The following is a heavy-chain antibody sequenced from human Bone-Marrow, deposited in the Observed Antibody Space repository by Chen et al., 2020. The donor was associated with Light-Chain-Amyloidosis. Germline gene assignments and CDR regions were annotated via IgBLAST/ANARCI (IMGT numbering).Heavy chain of an antibody. CDR3: AKDISYDDILPGYPADAFDI. CDR1: GFAFSSYA. Sequence: EVQLVESGGGLLQRGGSLRLSCAASGFAFSSYAMSWVRQAPGKGLERGPTISGSGGSRYYGASVEGRITISRESSNNALFLQMNGLGADDTAVYYCAKDISYDDILPGYPADAFDIWGQGTMVTVSS. D-gene: IGHD3-9*01. V-gene: IGHV3-23*04. J-gene: IGHJ3*02. CDR2: ISGSGGSR.